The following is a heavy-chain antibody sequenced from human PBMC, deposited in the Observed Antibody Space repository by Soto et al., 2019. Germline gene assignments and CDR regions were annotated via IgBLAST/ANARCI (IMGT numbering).Heavy chain of an antibody. Sequence: QVQLVQSGAAVKKPGSSVKVSCKASGGTFSSYAISWVRQAPGQGLEWMGGVIPIYGPANYAQKFQGRVTINADESTRTAYMELSSLRAEETAVYYCARSWIVDMATIYDFDYWCQGTLVTVSS. CDR3: ARSWIVDMATIYDFDY. V-gene: IGHV1-69*01. CDR2: VIPIYGPA. CDR1: GGTFSSYA. D-gene: IGHD5-12*01. J-gene: IGHJ4*02.